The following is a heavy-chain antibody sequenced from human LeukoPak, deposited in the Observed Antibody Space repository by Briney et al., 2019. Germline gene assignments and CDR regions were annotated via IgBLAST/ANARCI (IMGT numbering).Heavy chain of an antibody. CDR1: GGSFSGYY. D-gene: IGHD2-15*01. CDR2: INHSGST. V-gene: IGHV4-34*01. CDR3: ARDDLGCSGGSCYSGYYYYYGMDV. J-gene: IGHJ6*02. Sequence: PSETLSLTCAVYGGSFSGYYWSWIRQPPGKGLEWIGEINHSGSTNYNPSLKSRVTISVDTSKNQFSLKLSSVTAADTAVYYCARDDLGCSGGSCYSGYYYYYGMDVWGQGTTVTVSS.